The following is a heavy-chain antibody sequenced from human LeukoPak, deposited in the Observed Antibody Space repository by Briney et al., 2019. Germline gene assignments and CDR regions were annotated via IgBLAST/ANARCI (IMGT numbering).Heavy chain of an antibody. CDR1: GYTFTSYG. V-gene: IGHV1-18*01. CDR3: ARDAEDTAMAYYYYYGMTS. CDR2: ISAYNGNT. D-gene: IGHD5-18*01. Sequence: ASVKVSCKASGYTFTSYGISWVRQAPGQGLEWMGWISAYNGNTNYAQKLQGRVTMTTDTSTSTAYMELRSLRSDDTAVYYCARDAEDTAMAYYYYYGMTSGAKGPRSPSP. J-gene: IGHJ6*02.